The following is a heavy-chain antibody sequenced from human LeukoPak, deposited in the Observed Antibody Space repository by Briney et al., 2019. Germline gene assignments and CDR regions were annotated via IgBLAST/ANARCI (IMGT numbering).Heavy chain of an antibody. CDR3: ARDLKGSAWYVDY. D-gene: IGHD6-19*01. CDR1: GGSVSGYF. Sequence: LSLTCTVSGGSVSGYFWNWIRQAPGKGLEWLSYISSSSTYTNYADSVKGRFTISRDNAKNSLYLQMNSLRAEDTAVYYCARDLKGSAWYVDYWGQGTLVTVSS. V-gene: IGHV3-11*05. J-gene: IGHJ4*02. CDR2: ISSSSTYT.